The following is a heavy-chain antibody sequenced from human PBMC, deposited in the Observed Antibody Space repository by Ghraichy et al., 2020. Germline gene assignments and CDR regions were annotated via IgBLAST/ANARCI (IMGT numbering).Heavy chain of an antibody. CDR3: ARLPTPKLESCSSASCPADDAFDI. D-gene: IGHD2-2*01. J-gene: IGHJ3*02. CDR1: GYKFTTYW. CDR2: ISPDDSDT. V-gene: IGHV5-51*01. Sequence: GESLNISCKGSGYKFTTYWVGWVRQMPGNGLEWMGIISPDDSDTVYSPSFRGRVTFSADKSINTAYLQWTSLQSSDTAIYYCARLPTPKLESCSSASCPADDAFDIWGHGTTVTVSS.